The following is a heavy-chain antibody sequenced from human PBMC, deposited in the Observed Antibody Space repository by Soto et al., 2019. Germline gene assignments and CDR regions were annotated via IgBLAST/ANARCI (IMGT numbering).Heavy chain of an antibody. D-gene: IGHD2-2*01. Sequence: GASVKVSCKASGGTFSSYAISWVRQASGQGLEWMGGIIPIFGTANYAQKFQGRVTITADKSTSTAYMELSSLRSEDTAVYYCARSPSDIVVVPAVDYFDYWGQGTLVTVSS. J-gene: IGHJ4*02. CDR3: ARSPSDIVVVPAVDYFDY. CDR1: GGTFSSYA. CDR2: IIPIFGTA. V-gene: IGHV1-69*06.